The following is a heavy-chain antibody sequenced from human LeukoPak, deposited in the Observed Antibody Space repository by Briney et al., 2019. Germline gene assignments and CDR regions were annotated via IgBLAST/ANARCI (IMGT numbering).Heavy chain of an antibody. CDR2: IKSKTDGGTT. Sequence: GGSLRLSCAASGFTFSNAWMNWVRQAPGKGLEWVGRIKSKTDGGTTDYAAPVKGRFTISRDDSKNTLYLQMNSLKTEDTAVYYCTTDPWGYFDWLYYRNYWGQGTLVTASS. CDR1: GFTFSNAW. J-gene: IGHJ4*02. V-gene: IGHV3-15*07. CDR3: TTDPWGYFDWLYYRNY. D-gene: IGHD3-9*01.